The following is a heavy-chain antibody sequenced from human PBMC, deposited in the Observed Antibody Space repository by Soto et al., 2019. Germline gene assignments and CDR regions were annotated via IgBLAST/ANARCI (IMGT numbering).Heavy chain of an antibody. CDR2: ISYDGSNK. Sequence: SLRLSCAASGFTFSSYAMHWVRQAPGKGLEWVAVISYDGSNKYYADSVKGRFTISRDNSKNTLYLQMNSLRAEDTAVYYCATIQLWSPVDYWGQGTLVTVSS. CDR3: ATIQLWSPVDY. V-gene: IGHV3-30-3*01. D-gene: IGHD5-18*01. CDR1: GFTFSSYA. J-gene: IGHJ4*02.